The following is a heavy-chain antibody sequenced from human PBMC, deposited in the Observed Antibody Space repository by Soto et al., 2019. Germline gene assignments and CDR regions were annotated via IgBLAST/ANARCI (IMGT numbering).Heavy chain of an antibody. CDR3: AKDGDSNPAPSS. D-gene: IGHD4-4*01. Sequence: PGRSLRLSCAAFGFTFSSYAMSWVRQAPGKGLAWVSAISGSGGSTYYADSVKGRFTISRDNSKNTLYLQMNSMRAEDTAVYYCAKDGDSNPAPSSGGQGTLVTVSS. CDR2: ISGSGGST. V-gene: IGHV3-23*01. CDR1: GFTFSSYA. J-gene: IGHJ4*02.